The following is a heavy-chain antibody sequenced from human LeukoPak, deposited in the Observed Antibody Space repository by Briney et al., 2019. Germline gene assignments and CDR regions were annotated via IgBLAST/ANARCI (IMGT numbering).Heavy chain of an antibody. D-gene: IGHD5-18*01. CDR1: GVSISSSTYY. V-gene: IGHV4-39*07. CDR2: IYYSGNT. CDR3: ARGRYTYGNAFDY. Sequence: SETLSLTCSVSGVSISSSTYYWVWIRQPPGKGLEWIGSIYYSGNTYYNPSLKSRVTISVDTSKNQFSLKLTSVTAADTAVYYCARGRYTYGNAFDYWGQGTLVTVSS. J-gene: IGHJ4*02.